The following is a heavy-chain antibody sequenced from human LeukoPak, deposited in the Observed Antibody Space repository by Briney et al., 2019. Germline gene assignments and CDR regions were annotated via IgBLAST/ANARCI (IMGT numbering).Heavy chain of an antibody. CDR2: IIPILGIA. D-gene: IGHD3-22*01. CDR1: GGTFSSYA. V-gene: IGHV1-69*04. CDR3: ARGDYHDSSGYSPADY. Sequence: SVTVSCKASGGTFSSYAISWVRQAPGQGLEWMGRIIPILGIANYAQTFQGRVTITAEKSTSTAYMELSSLRSEDTAVYYCARGDYHDSSGYSPADYWGQGTLVTVSS. J-gene: IGHJ4*02.